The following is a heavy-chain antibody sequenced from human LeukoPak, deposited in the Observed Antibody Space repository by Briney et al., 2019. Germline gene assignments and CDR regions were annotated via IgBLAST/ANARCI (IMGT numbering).Heavy chain of an antibody. CDR1: GFTFSSYD. D-gene: IGHD3-16*01. CDR3: ARGSGGALDV. CDR2: IGSAGDT. V-gene: IGHV3-13*01. Sequence: GGSLRLSCAASGFTFSSYDMHWVRQATGKGLEWVSGIGSAGDTYYSGSVKGRCTISRENAKNSLYLQMNRLRAGDMAVYYCARGSGGALDVWGQGTMVTVSS. J-gene: IGHJ3*01.